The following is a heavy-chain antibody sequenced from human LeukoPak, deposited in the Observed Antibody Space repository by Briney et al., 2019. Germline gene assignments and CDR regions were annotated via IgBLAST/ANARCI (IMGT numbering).Heavy chain of an antibody. V-gene: IGHV4-59*01. CDR1: GGSISSYY. CDR2: IYYSGST. J-gene: IGHJ4*02. D-gene: IGHD2-2*01. CDR3: ARETAAAHFDY. Sequence: SGTLSLTCTVSGGSISSYYWSWIRQPPGKGLAWIGYIYYSGSTNYNPSLKSRVTISVDTSKNQFSLKLSSVTAADTAVYYCARETAAAHFDYWGQGTLVTVSS.